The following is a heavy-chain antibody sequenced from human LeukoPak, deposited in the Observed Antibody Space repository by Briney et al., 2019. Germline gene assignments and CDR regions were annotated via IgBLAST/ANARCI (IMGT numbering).Heavy chain of an antibody. D-gene: IGHD3-22*01. Sequence: GGSLRLSCAGSGFTFSSYAMSWVRQAPGKGLEWVSAISGSGGSTYYADSVKGRFTISRDNSKNTLYLQMNSLRAEDTAVYYCARTYYHDSSGYYSTSYYYSYMDVWGKGTTVTVSS. J-gene: IGHJ6*03. CDR3: ARTYYHDSSGYYSTSYYYSYMDV. V-gene: IGHV3-23*01. CDR1: GFTFSSYA. CDR2: ISGSGGST.